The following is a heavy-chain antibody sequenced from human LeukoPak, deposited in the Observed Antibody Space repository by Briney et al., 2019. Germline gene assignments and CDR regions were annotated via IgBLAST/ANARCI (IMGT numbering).Heavy chain of an antibody. J-gene: IGHJ4*02. CDR1: GDSFTTYW. Sequence: GESLKISCKGSGDSFTTYWIGWVRQMPGKGLEWMGIIYPSDSDTRYSPSFQGQVTISVDKSINTAYLQWSSLKASDTAIYYCARRGGAYFDYWGQGTLVTVSS. D-gene: IGHD2-21*01. V-gene: IGHV5-51*01. CDR3: ARRGGAYFDY. CDR2: IYPSDSDT.